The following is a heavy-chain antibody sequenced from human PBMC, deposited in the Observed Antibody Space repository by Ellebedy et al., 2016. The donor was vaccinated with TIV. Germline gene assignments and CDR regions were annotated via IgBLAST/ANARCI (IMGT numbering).Heavy chain of an antibody. D-gene: IGHD3-10*01. CDR2: ISKRGTTI. Sequence: PGGSLRLSCAASGFTFSSYSMNWVRQAPGKGLEGLSYISKRGTTIYYADSVKGRFTTSRDNANNSLSLQMNSLRAEDTAVSYCARNEPDAMIRGVILGYWGQGILVTVSS. V-gene: IGHV3-48*04. CDR3: ARNEPDAMIRGVILGY. CDR1: GFTFSSYS. J-gene: IGHJ4*02.